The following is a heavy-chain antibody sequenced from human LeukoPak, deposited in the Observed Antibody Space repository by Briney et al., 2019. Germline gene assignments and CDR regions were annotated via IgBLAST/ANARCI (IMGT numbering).Heavy chain of an antibody. D-gene: IGHD1-26*01. CDR1: GGTFTSYA. CDR3: ARKLRLGGNWFDP. Sequence: GSSVKVSCKTSGGTFTSYAITWVRQAPGQGLEWMGKIIPISGTTNYAQKFHGRVTVTADESTSTAYMELSSLRSEDTALYYCARKLRLGGNWFDPWGQGTLVTVSS. V-gene: IGHV1-69*15. CDR2: IIPISGTT. J-gene: IGHJ5*02.